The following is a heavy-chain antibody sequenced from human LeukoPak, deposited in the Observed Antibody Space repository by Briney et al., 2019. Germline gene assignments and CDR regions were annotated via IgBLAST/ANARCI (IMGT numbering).Heavy chain of an antibody. J-gene: IGHJ4*02. V-gene: IGHV4-61*02. CDR2: IYTSGST. CDR3: ARGEPGSGYYKIDY. Sequence: PSETLSLTCTVSGGSISSGSYYWSWIRQPAGKGLEWIGRIYTSGSTNYNPSLKSRVTISDDTSKNLFSLMLSSLPAAAPALSFCARGEPGSGYYKIDYWGQGTLVTVSS. CDR1: GGSISSGSYY. D-gene: IGHD3-3*01.